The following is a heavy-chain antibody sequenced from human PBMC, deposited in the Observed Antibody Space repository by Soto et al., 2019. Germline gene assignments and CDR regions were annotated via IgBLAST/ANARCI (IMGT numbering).Heavy chain of an antibody. V-gene: IGHV3-23*01. CDR2: ISGSGGST. CDR1: GFTFSSYA. CDR3: AKEAAAVVHSPIDY. D-gene: IGHD6-13*01. Sequence: PGESLKISCAASGFTFSSYAMSWVRQAPGKGLEWVSAISGSGGSTYYADSVKGRFTISRDNSKNTLYLQMNSLRAEDTAVYYCAKEAAAVVHSPIDYWGQGTLVTVSS. J-gene: IGHJ4*02.